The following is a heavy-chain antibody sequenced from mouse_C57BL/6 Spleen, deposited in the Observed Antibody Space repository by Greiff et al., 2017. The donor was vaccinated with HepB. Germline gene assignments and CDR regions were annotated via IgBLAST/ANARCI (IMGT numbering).Heavy chain of an antibody. D-gene: IGHD2-2*01. J-gene: IGHJ3*01. Sequence: EVQLQQSGPELVKPGALVKISCKASGYSFTGYYMNWVKQSPEKSLEWIGEINPSTGGTTYNQKFKAKATLTVDKSSSTAYMQLKSLTSEDSAVYYCARGYGYDGTWFAYWGQGTLVTVSA. CDR3: ARGYGYDGTWFAY. CDR1: GYSFTGYY. CDR2: INPSTGGT. V-gene: IGHV1-42*01.